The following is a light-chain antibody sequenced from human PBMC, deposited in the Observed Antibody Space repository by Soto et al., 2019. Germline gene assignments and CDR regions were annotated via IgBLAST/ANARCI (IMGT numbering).Light chain of an antibody. V-gene: IGKV1-5*03. Sequence: DVQMTQSPSTLSASVGDRVTITCRASQNIDNWLALYQQKPRKAPKLLIYKASSLESGVPSRFSGSGSGTEFTLTISSLEPDDFATYHCQQYNSYSVPSFGQGTKVDIK. CDR2: KAS. CDR3: QQYNSYSVPS. CDR1: QNIDNW. J-gene: IGKJ1*01.